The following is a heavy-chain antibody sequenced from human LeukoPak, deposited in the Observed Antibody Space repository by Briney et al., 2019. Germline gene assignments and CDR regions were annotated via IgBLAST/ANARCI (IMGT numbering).Heavy chain of an antibody. V-gene: IGHV4-30-2*01. Sequence: PSQTLSLTCTVSGGSISSGGYYWSWIRQPPGKGLEWIGYIYHSGSTYYNPSLKSRVTISVDRSKNQFSLKLSSVTAADTAVYYCARDRADCSSTSCYDYYYMDVWGKGTTVTVSS. CDR2: IYHSGST. J-gene: IGHJ6*03. CDR3: ARDRADCSSTSCYDYYYMDV. D-gene: IGHD2-2*01. CDR1: GGSISSGGYY.